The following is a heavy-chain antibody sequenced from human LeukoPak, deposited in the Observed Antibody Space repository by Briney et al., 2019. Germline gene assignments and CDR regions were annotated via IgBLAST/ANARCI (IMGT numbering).Heavy chain of an antibody. CDR3: AREGHSSGRAAAFDY. J-gene: IGHJ4*02. CDR2: MSHDVSI. V-gene: IGHV3-30*03. Sequence: PGGSLRLSCAASGFIFNNYVMHWVRQAPGKGLEWVALMSHDVSIIYPDSVRGRFTISRDDSKNTLYLHLNTLRAEDTAVYYCAREGHSSGRAAAFDYWGQGTLVTVSS. CDR1: GFIFNNYV. D-gene: IGHD3-22*01.